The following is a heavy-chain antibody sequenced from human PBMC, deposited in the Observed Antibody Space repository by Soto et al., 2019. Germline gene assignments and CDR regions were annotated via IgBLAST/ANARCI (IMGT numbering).Heavy chain of an antibody. V-gene: IGHV3-53*01. D-gene: IGHD3-10*01. CDR1: GVAVGDNY. CDR3: SAYGSGSSYTTLDY. Sequence: GGSLRLSCAASGVAVGDNYMSWVRQAPGKGLECVSFIHSDGSTYYADSVKGRFTISRDNYKNTLYLQMNSLRAEDTAVYYCSAYGSGSSYTTLDYWGQGTLVTVSS. J-gene: IGHJ4*02. CDR2: IHSDGST.